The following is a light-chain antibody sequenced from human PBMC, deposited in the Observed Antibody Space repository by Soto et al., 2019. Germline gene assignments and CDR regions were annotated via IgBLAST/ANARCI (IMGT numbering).Light chain of an antibody. CDR3: HVWDSSSDHWV. CDR1: TTGSKS. Sequence: SYELTQPPSVSVAPGQTARITCGGTTTGSKSVHWYQQKPGQAPMLGVYDDSDRPSGIPERFSGSNSGNTATLTISRVEAGDEADYYCHVWDSSSDHWVFGGGTKLTVL. V-gene: IGLV3-21*02. CDR2: DDS. J-gene: IGLJ3*02.